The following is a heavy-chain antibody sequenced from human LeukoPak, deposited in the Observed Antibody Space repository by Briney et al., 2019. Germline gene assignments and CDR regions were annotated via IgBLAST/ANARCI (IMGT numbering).Heavy chain of an antibody. Sequence: GGSLRLSCAASGFSFSNAWMSWVRQAPGKGLEWVGRIKSKTDGGTTDYAAPVKGRFTISRDDSKNTLNLQMNSLKTEDTAVYYCSTETYYYGSGSLDYWGQGTLVTVSS. CDR2: IKSKTDGGTT. D-gene: IGHD3-10*01. CDR3: STETYYYGSGSLDY. J-gene: IGHJ4*02. V-gene: IGHV3-15*01. CDR1: GFSFSNAW.